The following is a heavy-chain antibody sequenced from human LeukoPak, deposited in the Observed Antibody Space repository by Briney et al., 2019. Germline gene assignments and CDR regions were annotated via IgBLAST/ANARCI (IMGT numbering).Heavy chain of an antibody. V-gene: IGHV4-4*09. J-gene: IGHJ4*02. CDR3: ARGAGPIDY. Sequence: PSETLSLTCTVSGGSIRNYYWTWIRQPPGKGLEWIGYVHGSGNSNYNPSLKSRVTISVDTSKNQFSLRVRSVTAADTAVYYCARGAGPIDYWGQGTLVTVSS. CDR1: GGSIRNYY. D-gene: IGHD1-26*01. CDR2: VHGSGNS.